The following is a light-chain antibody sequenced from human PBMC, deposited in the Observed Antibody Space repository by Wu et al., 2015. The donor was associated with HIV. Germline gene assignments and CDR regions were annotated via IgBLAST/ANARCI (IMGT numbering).Light chain of an antibody. CDR2: GAS. CDR1: QSVSSSY. CDR3: QQHVSSIT. V-gene: IGKV3-20*01. J-gene: IGKJ5*01. Sequence: EIVLTQSPATLSLSPGERATLSCRASQSVSSSYLAWYQQKPGQAPRVLIYGASSRATGIPDRFSGGGSGTDFSLTISRLEPEDFAVYYCQQHVSSITFGQGTRLDIK.